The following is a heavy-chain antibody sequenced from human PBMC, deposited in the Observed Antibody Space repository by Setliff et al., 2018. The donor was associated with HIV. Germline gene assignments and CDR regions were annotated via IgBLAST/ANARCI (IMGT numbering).Heavy chain of an antibody. CDR3: VRDDYGYNGKGFDY. J-gene: IGHJ4*02. CDR2: ITYSGSA. D-gene: IGHD4-17*01. V-gene: IGHV4-30-4*08. CDR1: GGSVGSGSYY. Sequence: PSETLSLTCTVSGGSVGSGSYYWSWVRQPPGKGLEWIGYITYSGSAYYNPSLKSRVTISIDTSNNQISLRLSSVTAADTARYYCVRDDYGYNGKGFDYWGPGTLVTVSS.